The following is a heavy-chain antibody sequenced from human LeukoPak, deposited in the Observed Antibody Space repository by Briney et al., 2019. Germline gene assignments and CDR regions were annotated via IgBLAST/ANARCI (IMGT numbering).Heavy chain of an antibody. CDR1: GFTFSSYE. CDR2: ISSSGSTI. J-gene: IGHJ4*02. Sequence: GGSQRLSCAASGFTFSSYEMNWVRQAPGKGLEWVSYISSSGSTIYYADSVKGRFTISRDNAKNSLYLQMNSLRGEDTAVYYCARGNTYYYGSGSSYYFDYWGQGTLVTVSS. V-gene: IGHV3-48*03. CDR3: ARGNTYYYGSGSSYYFDY. D-gene: IGHD3-10*01.